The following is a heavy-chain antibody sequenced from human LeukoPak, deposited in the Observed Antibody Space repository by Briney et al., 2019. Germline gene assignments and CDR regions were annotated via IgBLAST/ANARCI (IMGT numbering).Heavy chain of an antibody. CDR2: ISDDETYK. CDR1: GFTFNSYS. D-gene: IGHD3-10*02. CDR3: TRGMLRQPPDY. J-gene: IGHJ4*02. V-gene: IGHV3-30-3*01. Sequence: GGSLRLSRAASGFTFNSYSMHWVRQAPGKGLEWVTAISDDETYKFYADSVKGRFTISRDNSKNTLYLQMNSLRVEDTAICYCTRGMLRQPPDYWGQGMLVTVSS.